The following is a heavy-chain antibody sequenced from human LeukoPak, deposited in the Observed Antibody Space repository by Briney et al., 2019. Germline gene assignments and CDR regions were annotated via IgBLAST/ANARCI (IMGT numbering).Heavy chain of an antibody. CDR3: VPSPITLVRGVSY. Sequence: GGSLRLSCSASGFTFGSCAMHWVRQAPGKGLGYVSAISSNGVNTYYADSVKGRFTISRDNSKNTLYLQMNSLRPEDTAVYFCVPSPITLVRGVSYWGQGTLVTVSS. D-gene: IGHD3-10*01. CDR2: ISSNGVNT. J-gene: IGHJ4*02. V-gene: IGHV3-64D*06. CDR1: GFTFGSCA.